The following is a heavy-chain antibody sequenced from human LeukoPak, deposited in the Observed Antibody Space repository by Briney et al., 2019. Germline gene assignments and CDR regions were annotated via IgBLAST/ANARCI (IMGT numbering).Heavy chain of an antibody. V-gene: IGHV1-2*02. CDR2: INPNSGGT. J-gene: IGHJ6*03. CDR1: GYTFNGYY. D-gene: IGHD3/OR15-3a*01. CDR3: ARDPDTSMISHYYMDV. Sequence: ASVKVSCKASGYTFNGYYIHWVRQAPGQGLEWMGWINPNSGGTNYAQKFQGRVTMTRDTSISTAYMELSRLRSDDTAVYYCARDPDTSMISHYYMDVWGKGTTVTVSS.